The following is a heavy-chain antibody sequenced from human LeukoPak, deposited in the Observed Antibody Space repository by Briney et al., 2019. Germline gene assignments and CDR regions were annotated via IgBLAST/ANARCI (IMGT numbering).Heavy chain of an antibody. Sequence: PSETLSLICTVSGGSISSSSYYWGWIRQPPGKGLEWIGSIYYSGSTYYNPSLKSRVTISVDTSKNQFSLKLSSVTAADTAVYYCASRSLPYSSSPSDYWGQGTLVTVSS. CDR3: ASRSLPYSSSPSDY. V-gene: IGHV4-39*07. J-gene: IGHJ4*02. CDR1: GGSISSSSYY. CDR2: IYYSGST. D-gene: IGHD6-6*01.